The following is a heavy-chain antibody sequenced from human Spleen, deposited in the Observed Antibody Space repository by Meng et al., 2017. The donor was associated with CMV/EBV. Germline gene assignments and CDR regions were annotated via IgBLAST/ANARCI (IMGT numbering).Heavy chain of an antibody. CDR3: VTRYCTSTSCFAFDS. J-gene: IGHJ4*02. V-gene: IGHV5-51*01. D-gene: IGHD2-2*01. CDR2: IYPGDSDT. Sequence: GESLKISCKGSGYSFTTYWIAWVRQMPGKGLEWMGSIYPGDSDTKYSPSFQGQITISADKSINTAYLRWSSLKASDTAMYYCVTRYCTSTSCFAFDSWGQGTLVTVSS. CDR1: GYSFTTYW.